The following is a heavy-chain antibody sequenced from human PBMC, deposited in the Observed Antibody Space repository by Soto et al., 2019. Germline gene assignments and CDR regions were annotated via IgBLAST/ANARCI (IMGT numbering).Heavy chain of an antibody. CDR3: TSHSPEDMIRT. CDR2: IRNKANSYAT. V-gene: IGHV3-73*01. CDR1: GFTFSGSA. J-gene: IGHJ5*02. Sequence: GGSLSLSCAASGFTFSGSAMHWVGQASGKGLEWVGRIRNKANSYATAYAASVKGRFTISRDDSKNTAYLQMNSLKTEDTAVYYCTSHSPEDMIRTWGQGTLVTVSS. D-gene: IGHD2-15*01.